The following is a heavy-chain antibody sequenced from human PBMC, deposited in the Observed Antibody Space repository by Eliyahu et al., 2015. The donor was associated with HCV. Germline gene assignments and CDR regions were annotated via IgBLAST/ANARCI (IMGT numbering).Heavy chain of an antibody. CDR1: GGXIXSGSYY. D-gene: IGHD6-13*01. J-gene: IGHJ5*02. CDR2: IYTSGST. Sequence: QVQLQESGPGLVKPSQTLSLTCXVXGGXIXSGSYYWSWIRPPAGKGLGWIGRIYTSGSTNYNPSLKSRVTISVDTSKNQFSLKLSSVTAADTAVYYCARSYSSPDEHWFDPWGQGTLVTVSS. V-gene: IGHV4-61*02. CDR3: ARSYSSPDEHWFDP.